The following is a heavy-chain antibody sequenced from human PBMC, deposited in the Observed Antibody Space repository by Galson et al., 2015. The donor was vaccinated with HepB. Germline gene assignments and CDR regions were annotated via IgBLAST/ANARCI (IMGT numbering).Heavy chain of an antibody. Sequence: SLRLSCADSGFIFRYRGMYWVRQAPGKGLQWVAVISSDGRNKYYEDSVKGRFTISRDNSKNTLFLQMNSLRVEDTAVYYCAADEGSPDSSGWLGYLDFWGRGTLVTVSS. J-gene: IGHJ4*02. D-gene: IGHD6-19*01. V-gene: IGHV3-30*03. CDR1: GFIFRYRG. CDR2: ISSDGRNK. CDR3: AADEGSPDSSGWLGYLDF.